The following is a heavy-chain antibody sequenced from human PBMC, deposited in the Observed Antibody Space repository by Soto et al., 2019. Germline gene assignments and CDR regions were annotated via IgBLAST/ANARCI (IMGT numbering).Heavy chain of an antibody. D-gene: IGHD3-22*01. V-gene: IGHV1-2*02. CDR3: ARDPREGRDYESGGYYYTGGNWFDP. J-gene: IGHJ5*02. CDR1: GYTFTAYY. Sequence: ASVKVSCKASGYTFTAYYTHWVRQAPGQGLEWMGWINPKSGGTNYAPKFQGRVSMTRDTSISTAHMELSGLRSDDTAMYYCARDPREGRDYESGGYYYTGGNWFDPWGRGTLVTVSS. CDR2: INPKSGGT.